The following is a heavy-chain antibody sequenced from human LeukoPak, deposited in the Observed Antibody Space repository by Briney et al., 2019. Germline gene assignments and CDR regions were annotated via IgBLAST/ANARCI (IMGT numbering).Heavy chain of an antibody. V-gene: IGHV4-61*02. J-gene: IGHJ4*02. CDR2: IYTSGST. CDR1: GGSISSGSYY. D-gene: IGHD3-3*01. Sequence: SETLSLTCTVSGGSISSGSYYWSWIRQPAGKGLEWIGRIYTSGSTNYNPSLKSRVTMSVDTSKNQFSLKLSSVTAADTAVYYCARAPDDFWSGYFDYWGQGTLVTVSS. CDR3: ARAPDDFWSGYFDY.